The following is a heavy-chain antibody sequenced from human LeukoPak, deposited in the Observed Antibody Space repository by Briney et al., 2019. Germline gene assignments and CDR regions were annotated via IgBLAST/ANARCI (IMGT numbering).Heavy chain of an antibody. J-gene: IGHJ5*02. CDR3: ARREYTSSFWFDP. D-gene: IGHD6-6*01. CDR2: IHYSGST. V-gene: IGHV4-59*08. CDR1: GGSISSYY. Sequence: SETLSLTCTVSGGSISSYYWSWIRQPPGKGLEWIGYIHYSGSTNYNPSLKSRLTISVDTSKNQFSLKLSSVTAADTAVYYCARREYTSSFWFDPWGQGTLVTVSS.